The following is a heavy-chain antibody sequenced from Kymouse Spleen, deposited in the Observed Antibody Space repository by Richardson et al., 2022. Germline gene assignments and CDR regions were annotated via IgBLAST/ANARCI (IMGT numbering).Heavy chain of an antibody. CDR3: ARAPLIPYYGMDV. D-gene: IGHD2-21*02. CDR1: GGSFSGYY. Sequence: QVQLQQWGAGLLKPSETLSLTCAVYGGSFSGYYWSWIRQPPGKGLEWIGEINHSGSTNYNPSLKSRVTISVDTSKNQFSLKLSSVTAADTAVYYCARAPLIPYYGMDVWGQGTTVTVSS. V-gene: IGHV4-34*01. CDR2: INHSGST. J-gene: IGHJ6*02.